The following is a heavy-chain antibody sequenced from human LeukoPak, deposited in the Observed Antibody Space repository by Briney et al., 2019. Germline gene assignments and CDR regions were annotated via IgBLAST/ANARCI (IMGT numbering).Heavy chain of an antibody. J-gene: IGHJ3*02. CDR3: AKSNGYGLVDI. V-gene: IGHV4-59*12. CDR2: MSYSGST. Sequence: SSETLSLTCTVSGGSIYGYYWSWVRQPPGKGLEWIGYMSYSGSTNYNPSLKSRVTMSVDTSKNQFSLKLNSVTAADTAVYYCAKSNGYGLVDIWGQGTMVTVSS. D-gene: IGHD3-10*01. CDR1: GGSIYGYY.